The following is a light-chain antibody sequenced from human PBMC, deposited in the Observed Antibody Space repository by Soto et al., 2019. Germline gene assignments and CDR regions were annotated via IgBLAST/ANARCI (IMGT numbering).Light chain of an antibody. CDR3: KQYGSSET. V-gene: IGKV3-20*01. CDR1: QSGARSY. Sequence: EIVLTQSPGTLSLSPGERATLSCRASQSGARSYLAWYQQKPGQAPRLLIYGASTRATGIQDSFSGSGSGTDFPLTSSRMEPEDFAVYYCKQYGSSETFGQGTKLEIK. J-gene: IGKJ2*01. CDR2: GAS.